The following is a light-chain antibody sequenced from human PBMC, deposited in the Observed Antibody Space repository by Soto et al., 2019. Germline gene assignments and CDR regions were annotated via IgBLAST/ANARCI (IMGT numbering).Light chain of an antibody. J-gene: IGKJ2*01. CDR3: QQSYSIPHT. CDR2: ATS. V-gene: IGKV1-39*01. CDR1: QSITSY. Sequence: DIQMTQSPSSLSASVGDRVTIICRASQSITSYLNWYQRKPGKAPNLLISATSSLQSGVPSRFSGSGSGTDFTLTIISMQPEDFATYYCQQSYSIPHTFGQGTKVEIK.